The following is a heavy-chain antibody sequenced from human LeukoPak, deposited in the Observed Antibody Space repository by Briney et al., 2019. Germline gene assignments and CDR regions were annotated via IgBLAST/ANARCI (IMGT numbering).Heavy chain of an antibody. CDR3: ARARYTDAFDI. Sequence: PGGSLRLSCAASGFTFSGSAMHWVRQASGKGLEWVGRIRSKANSYATAYAASVKGRFTISRDDSKNTAYLQMNSLKTEDTAVYYCARARYTDAFDIWGQGTMVTVSS. D-gene: IGHD1-14*01. CDR2: IRSKANSYAT. CDR1: GFTFSGSA. V-gene: IGHV3-73*01. J-gene: IGHJ3*02.